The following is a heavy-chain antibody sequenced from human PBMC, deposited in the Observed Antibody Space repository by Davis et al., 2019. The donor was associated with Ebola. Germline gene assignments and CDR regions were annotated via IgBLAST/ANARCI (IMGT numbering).Heavy chain of an antibody. J-gene: IGHJ6*04. CDR2: IRNDGRKT. Sequence: PGGSLRLSCAASDFTFSRYAMSWVRQAPGRGLEWVSTIRNDGRKTYYADSVKGRLTISRDNSRNTLYLQMNSLRAEDTALYYCAKDMYYDFWTDYSGDYDYGMDVWGKGTTVTVSS. D-gene: IGHD3/OR15-3a*01. V-gene: IGHV3-23*01. CDR3: AKDMYYDFWTDYSGDYDYGMDV. CDR1: DFTFSRYA.